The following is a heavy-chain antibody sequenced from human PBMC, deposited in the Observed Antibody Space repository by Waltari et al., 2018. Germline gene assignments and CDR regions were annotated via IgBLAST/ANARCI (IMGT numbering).Heavy chain of an antibody. CDR1: GYTFASPA. D-gene: IGHD3-3*02. V-gene: IGHV1-18*01. J-gene: IGHJ4*02. CDR3: ARTSLLAVDGLNHY. Sequence: QVQLVQSGAEVKKPGASVKVSCKASGYTFASPAISRGRPAPGQGLEGMGWMSVYNGNTNYAQKFQDRVTMTTDTSTSTAYMELRSLRSDDTAVYYCARTSLLAVDGLNHYWGQGTLVTVSS. CDR2: MSVYNGNT.